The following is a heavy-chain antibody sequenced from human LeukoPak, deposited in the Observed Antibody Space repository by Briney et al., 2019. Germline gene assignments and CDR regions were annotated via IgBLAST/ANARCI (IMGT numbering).Heavy chain of an antibody. CDR2: ISGSGGST. V-gene: IGHV3-23*01. D-gene: IGHD3-22*01. J-gene: IGHJ4*02. CDR1: GFTFSTYA. CDR3: AKPRSDYYYSAFDY. Sequence: GGSLRLSCAASGFTFSTYAMTWVRQAPGKGLEWVSGISGSGGSTYYADSVKGRFTISRDDSKNTLYLQMNSLRAEDTAVYYCAKPRSDYYYSAFDYWGQGTLVTVSS.